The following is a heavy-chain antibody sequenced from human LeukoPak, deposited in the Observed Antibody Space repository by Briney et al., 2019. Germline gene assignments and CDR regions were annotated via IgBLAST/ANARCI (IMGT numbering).Heavy chain of an antibody. CDR3: ARTSSDNSLDP. J-gene: IGHJ5*02. Sequence: SETLSLTCTVSGGSISSYYWSWIRQPPGKGLEWIGYIYYSGSTNYNPPLKSRVTISVDTSKNQFSLKLSPVTAADTAVYYCARTSSDNSLDPWGQGTLVTVSS. CDR2: IYYSGST. V-gene: IGHV4-59*01. CDR1: GGSISSYY.